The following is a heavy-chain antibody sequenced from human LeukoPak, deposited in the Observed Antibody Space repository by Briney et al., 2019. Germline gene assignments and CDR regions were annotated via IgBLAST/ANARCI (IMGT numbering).Heavy chain of an antibody. V-gene: IGHV3-30*03. Sequence: GGSLRLSCAASGFTFTNFAMHWVRQAPGKGLEWVTVISDDGNNKYFADSVKGRFTISRDNSKNTLYLQMNSLRAEDTAVYYCARDVAGIFDYWGQGTLVAVSS. D-gene: IGHD6-19*01. CDR3: ARDVAGIFDY. CDR1: GFTFTNFA. CDR2: ISDDGNNK. J-gene: IGHJ4*02.